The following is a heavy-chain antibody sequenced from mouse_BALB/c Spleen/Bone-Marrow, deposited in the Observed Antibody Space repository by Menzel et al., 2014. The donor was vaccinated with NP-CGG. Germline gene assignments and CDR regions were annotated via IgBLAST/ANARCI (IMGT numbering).Heavy chain of an antibody. CDR3: AEESRSRYFVFDN. Sequence: LVESGPELAKAGVSEKVFCKASGYALRSYNMYWVRQSHGKSFERIGYMDPYNGNTSYNHEFKGKDTLTVDKSSSAAYMHLNSQTSEDSAASYGAEESRSRYFVFDNWGQGTLVTVSS. D-gene: IGHD2-12*01. V-gene: IGHV1S135*01. CDR1: GYALRSYN. J-gene: IGHJ4*01. CDR2: MDPYNGNT.